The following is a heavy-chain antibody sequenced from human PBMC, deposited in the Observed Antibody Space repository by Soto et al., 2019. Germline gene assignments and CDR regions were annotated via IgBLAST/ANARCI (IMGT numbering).Heavy chain of an antibody. D-gene: IGHD3-3*01. Sequence: SETLSLTCAVYGGSFSGYYWSWIRQPPGKGLEWIGEINHSGSTNYNPSLKSRVTISVDMSKNQFSLKLSSVTAADTAVYYCARVGRFLAWFDPWGQGTLVTVSS. J-gene: IGHJ5*02. CDR3: ARVGRFLAWFDP. CDR2: INHSGST. V-gene: IGHV4-34*01. CDR1: GGSFSGYY.